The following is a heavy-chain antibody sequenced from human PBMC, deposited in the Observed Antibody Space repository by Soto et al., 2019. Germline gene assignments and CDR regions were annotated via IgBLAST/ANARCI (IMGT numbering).Heavy chain of an antibody. CDR2: ISSTSTHT. V-gene: IGHV3-11*05. Sequence: PGGSLRLSCASSGCTFSDFYMTWIRQAPGKGLQWISCISSTSTHTNYADSVKGRFTVSRDNANNSLYLEMNNLRADDTAVYFCARDRDTYGHGFFDYWGRGALVTVSS. J-gene: IGHJ4*02. CDR1: GCTFSDFY. D-gene: IGHD5-18*01. CDR3: ARDRDTYGHGFFDY.